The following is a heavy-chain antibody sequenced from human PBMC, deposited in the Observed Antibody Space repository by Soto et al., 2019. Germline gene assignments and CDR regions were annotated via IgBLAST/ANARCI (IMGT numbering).Heavy chain of an antibody. Sequence: GGSLRLSCAASGFTFSSYAMSWVRQAPGKGLEWVSAISGSGGSTYYADSVKGRFTISRDNSKNTLYLQMNSLRTEDAAVYYCVKAVYLLDFDYWGQGTLVTVSS. CDR1: GFTFSSYA. V-gene: IGHV3-23*01. J-gene: IGHJ4*02. D-gene: IGHD2-8*01. CDR3: VKAVYLLDFDY. CDR2: ISGSGGST.